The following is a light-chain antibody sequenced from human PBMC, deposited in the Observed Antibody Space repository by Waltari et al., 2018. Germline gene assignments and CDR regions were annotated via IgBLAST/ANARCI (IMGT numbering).Light chain of an antibody. V-gene: IGLV2-14*03. CDR2: DVF. J-gene: IGLJ2*01. Sequence: SALTQPASVSGSPGQSVTISCTGTSSDVGAFEYVPWFQQHPGKAPKLLIYDVFSRPSGVSNRFSASKSGNTASLTISGLQAEDEANYFCNSYSTSSAPAFGGGTKLTVL. CDR3: NSYSTSSAPA. CDR1: SSDVGAFEY.